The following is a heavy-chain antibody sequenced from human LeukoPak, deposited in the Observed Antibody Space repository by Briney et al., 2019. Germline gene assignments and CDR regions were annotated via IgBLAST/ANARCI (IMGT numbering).Heavy chain of an antibody. D-gene: IGHD3-22*01. Sequence: GGSLRLSCAASGFTFSSYAMSWVRQAPGKGLEWVSAISGSGGSTYYADSVKGRFTISRDNSKNTLYLQMNSLRAEDTAVYYCAKGGPYYYDSSGYYWDAFDIWGQGTMVTVSS. CDR2: ISGSGGST. CDR3: AKGGPYYYDSSGYYWDAFDI. CDR1: GFTFSSYA. V-gene: IGHV3-23*01. J-gene: IGHJ3*02.